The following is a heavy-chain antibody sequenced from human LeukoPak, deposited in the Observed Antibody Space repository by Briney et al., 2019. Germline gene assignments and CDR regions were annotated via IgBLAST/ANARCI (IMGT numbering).Heavy chain of an antibody. J-gene: IGHJ4*02. V-gene: IGHV3-53*01. CDR3: ARARAGAGTFFFDY. D-gene: IGHD6-13*01. CDR1: GFTVSSNY. Sequence: PGGSPRLSCAASGFTVSSNYMSWVRQAPGKGLEWVSVIYSGGSTYYADSVKGRFTISRDNSKNTLYLQMNSLRAEDTAVYYCARARAGAGTFFFDYWGQGTLVTVSS. CDR2: IYSGGST.